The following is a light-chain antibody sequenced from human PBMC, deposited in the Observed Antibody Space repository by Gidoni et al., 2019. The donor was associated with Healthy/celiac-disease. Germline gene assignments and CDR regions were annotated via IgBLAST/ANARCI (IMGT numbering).Light chain of an antibody. CDR2: AGS. Sequence: QSPLTQPASGSGSPAQAITISCTGTSSDVGGYNYVSWYQQHPGKAPKLMIYAGSKRPSGVANRFSGSKSGNTASLTISGLHAEDEADYCCSSYTSSSTPVFSGGTKLTVL. CDR1: SSDVGGYNY. CDR3: SSYTSSSTPV. J-gene: IGLJ2*01. V-gene: IGLV2-14*01.